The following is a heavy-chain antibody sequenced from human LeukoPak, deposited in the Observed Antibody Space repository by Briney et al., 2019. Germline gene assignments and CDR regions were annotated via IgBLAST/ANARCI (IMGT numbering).Heavy chain of an antibody. V-gene: IGHV1-2*02. J-gene: IGHJ3*02. Sequence: ASVKVSCKASGYTLTGYYIHWVRQAPGQGLEWMGWINPYTGDTNSAQKFQGRVTMTRDTSISTAYMELSRLRSDDTAVYYCARGQYYYDSSGYHDAFDIWGQGTMVTVSS. CDR2: INPYTGDT. CDR3: ARGQYYYDSSGYHDAFDI. CDR1: GYTLTGYY. D-gene: IGHD3-22*01.